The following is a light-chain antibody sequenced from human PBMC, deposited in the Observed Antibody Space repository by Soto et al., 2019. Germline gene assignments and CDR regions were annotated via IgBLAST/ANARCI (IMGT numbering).Light chain of an antibody. Sequence: DAVLTQSPLSLPVTLGQPATISCRSSQGLASREGNTYLNWFQQRPGQSPRRLIYKVSNRDSGVPDKVSGSGSGTDFTLKISRVEAEDVGVYYCMQGTHWPYTFGQGTKLEIK. V-gene: IGKV2-30*01. CDR1: QGLASREGNTY. CDR2: KVS. CDR3: MQGTHWPYT. J-gene: IGKJ2*01.